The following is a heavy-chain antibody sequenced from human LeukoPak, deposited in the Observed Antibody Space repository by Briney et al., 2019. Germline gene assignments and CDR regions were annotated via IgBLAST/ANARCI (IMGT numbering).Heavy chain of an antibody. CDR1: GFTSGDHY. Sequence: PGGSLRLAWAASGFTSGDHYMSWIRQAAGKGLGWDSYIRTSVSTIYYADSVKGRFTISRDNPKNTLYLQMNSLRAEDTAVYYCAKDGPPMVRGPGYFQHWGQGTLVTVSS. J-gene: IGHJ1*01. V-gene: IGHV3-11*04. CDR2: IRTSVSTI. D-gene: IGHD3-10*01. CDR3: AKDGPPMVRGPGYFQH.